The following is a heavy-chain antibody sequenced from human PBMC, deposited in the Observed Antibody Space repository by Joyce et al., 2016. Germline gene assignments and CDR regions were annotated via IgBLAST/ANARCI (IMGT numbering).Heavy chain of an antibody. CDR1: GFTFSTYV. D-gene: IGHD1-14*01. J-gene: IGHJ6*02. V-gene: IGHV3-30-3*01. Sequence: QVQLVESGGGVVQPGRSLRLSCAASGFTFSTYVMYWVRQAPGKGLGGGAVIWYDGSNKDYADSVKGRFTISRDNSKNTLYLQMNGLRVEDTAVYYCARDRESFTTGNYGMDVWGQGTTVTVSS. CDR2: IWYDGSNK. CDR3: ARDRESFTTGNYGMDV.